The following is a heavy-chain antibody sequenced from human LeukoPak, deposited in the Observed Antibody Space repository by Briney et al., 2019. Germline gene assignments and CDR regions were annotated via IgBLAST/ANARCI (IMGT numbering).Heavy chain of an antibody. D-gene: IGHD2-15*01. CDR2: ISTSGSSI. V-gene: IGHV3-48*03. CDR1: GLTFSSYE. J-gene: IGHJ6*03. Sequence: GGSLRLSCAASGLTFSSYEMNWVRQAPGKGLEWVSYISTSGSSIYYADSVKGRFTISRDNAKNSLFLQMNSLRAEDTAVYYCARVLRYCSGGNCYSGGLGYMDVWGKGTTVTISS. CDR3: ARVLRYCSGGNCYSGGLGYMDV.